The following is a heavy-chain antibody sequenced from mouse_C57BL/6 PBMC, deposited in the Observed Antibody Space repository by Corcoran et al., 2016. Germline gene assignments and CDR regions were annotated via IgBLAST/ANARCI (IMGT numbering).Heavy chain of an antibody. CDR2: INTYSGVP. D-gene: IGHD2-4*01. Sequence: QIKLVQSGPELKKPGETVKISCKASGYTFTPYGMSWVKQAPGKGLKWMGWINTYSGVPTYADDFKGRFAFSLETSASTASLQINNLKNEDTATYFCARGGYYDYDEGYWYFDVWGTGTTVTVSS. J-gene: IGHJ1*03. CDR3: ARGGYYDYDEGYWYFDV. V-gene: IGHV9-3*01. CDR1: GYTFTPYG.